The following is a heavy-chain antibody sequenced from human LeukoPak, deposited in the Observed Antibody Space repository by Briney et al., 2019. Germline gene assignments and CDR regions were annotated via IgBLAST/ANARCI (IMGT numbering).Heavy chain of an antibody. D-gene: IGHD3-9*01. V-gene: IGHV3-23*01. CDR1: KFTFNNYA. CDR2: ISGSGDNM. Sequence: PGGSLRLSCLASKFTFNNYAMTWVRQAPGKGLGWVSSISGSGDNMDYADSVKGRFTISRDNSENTLYLQMNSLRADDTAVYYCAKVSESNYDILTGYYTPYYFDYWGQGTLVTVSS. CDR3: AKVSESNYDILTGYYTPYYFDY. J-gene: IGHJ4*02.